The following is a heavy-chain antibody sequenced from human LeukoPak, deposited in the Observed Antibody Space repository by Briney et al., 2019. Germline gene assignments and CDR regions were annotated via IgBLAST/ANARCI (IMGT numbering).Heavy chain of an antibody. V-gene: IGHV3-48*01. CDR3: ALGYCSGGSCYYYYYGMDV. CDR2: ISSSSSTI. CDR1: GFTFSSYS. Sequence: GGSLRLSCAASGFTFSSYSMNWVRQAPGKGLEWVSYISSSSSTIYYADSVKGRFTISRDNAKDSLYLQMNSLRAEDTAVYYCALGYCSGGSCYYYYYGMDVWGQGTTVTVSS. D-gene: IGHD2-15*01. J-gene: IGHJ6*02.